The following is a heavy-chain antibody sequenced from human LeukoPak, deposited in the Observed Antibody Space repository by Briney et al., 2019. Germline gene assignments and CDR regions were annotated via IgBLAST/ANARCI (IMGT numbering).Heavy chain of an antibody. CDR1: GFTVSSNY. D-gene: IGHD6-19*01. V-gene: IGHV3-66*01. Sequence: GGSLRLSCAASGFTVSSNYMSWVRQAPGKGLEWVSVIYSGGSTYYADSVKGRFTISRDNSKNTLYLQMNSLRAEDTAVYYCASEGWFYAFDIWGQGTMVTVSS. CDR2: IYSGGST. CDR3: ASEGWFYAFDI. J-gene: IGHJ3*02.